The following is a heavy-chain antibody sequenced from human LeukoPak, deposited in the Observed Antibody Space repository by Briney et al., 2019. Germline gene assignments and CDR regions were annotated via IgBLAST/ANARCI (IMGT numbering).Heavy chain of an antibody. CDR1: GFTFSSYA. CDR2: ISGSGGST. D-gene: IGHD4-23*01. Sequence: GGSLRLSCAASGFTFSSYAMSWVRQAPGKGLEWVSAISGSGGSTYYADSVKGRFTISRDNSKNTLYLHMNSLRAEDTPVYYCAKDVGGKPLKYWGQGTLVTVSS. V-gene: IGHV3-23*01. CDR3: AKDVGGKPLKY. J-gene: IGHJ4*02.